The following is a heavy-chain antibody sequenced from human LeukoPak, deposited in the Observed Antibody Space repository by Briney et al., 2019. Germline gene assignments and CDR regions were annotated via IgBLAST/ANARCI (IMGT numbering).Heavy chain of an antibody. Sequence: GGTLRLSCAASGFTFSSYAMSWVRQAPGKGLEWVSAISGSGGSTYYADSVKGRFTISRDNSKNTLYLQMNSLRAEDTAVYYCATTGVATITDFDYWGQGTLVTVSS. V-gene: IGHV3-23*01. CDR3: ATTGVATITDFDY. CDR2: ISGSGGST. D-gene: IGHD5-12*01. CDR1: GFTFSSYA. J-gene: IGHJ4*02.